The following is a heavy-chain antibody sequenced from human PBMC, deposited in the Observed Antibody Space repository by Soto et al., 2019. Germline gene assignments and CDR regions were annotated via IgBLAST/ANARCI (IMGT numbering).Heavy chain of an antibody. Sequence: PGGSLRLSCAASGFTFSSYAMGWVRQAPGKGLEWVSAISGSGGSTYYADSVKGRFTISRDNSKNTLYLQMNSLRAEDTAVYYCAKDIFKVLVRGVSSAFDIWGQGTMVTVSS. CDR3: AKDIFKVLVRGVSSAFDI. D-gene: IGHD3-10*01. CDR2: ISGSGGST. V-gene: IGHV3-23*01. CDR1: GFTFSSYA. J-gene: IGHJ3*02.